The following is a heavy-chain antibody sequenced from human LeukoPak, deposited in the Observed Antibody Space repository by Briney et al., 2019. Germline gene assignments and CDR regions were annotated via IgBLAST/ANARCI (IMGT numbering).Heavy chain of an antibody. CDR1: GFTFSSYA. Sequence: PGGSLRLSCAASGFTFSSYAMSWVRQAPGKGLEWIGEINHSGSTNYNPSLKSRVTISVDTSKNQFSLKLSSVTAADTAVYYCARGRQLWPLKNFDYWGQGTLVTVSS. CDR3: ARGRQLWPLKNFDY. CDR2: INHSGST. V-gene: IGHV4-34*01. D-gene: IGHD5-18*01. J-gene: IGHJ4*02.